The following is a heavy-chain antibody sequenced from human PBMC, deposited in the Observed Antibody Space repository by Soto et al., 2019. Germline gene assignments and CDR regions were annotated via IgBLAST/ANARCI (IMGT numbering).Heavy chain of an antibody. CDR2: INPSGGST. Sequence: ASLKVSCHSSGYTFPSYYMHWVRQAPGQGLEWMGIINPSGGSTSYAQKFQGRVTMTRNTSTSTVYMELSSLRSEDTAVYYCARGGIAAAGTRPDWFDPWGQGTLVTVSS. CDR3: ARGGIAAAGTRPDWFDP. D-gene: IGHD6-13*01. CDR1: GYTFPSYY. V-gene: IGHV1-46*01. J-gene: IGHJ5*02.